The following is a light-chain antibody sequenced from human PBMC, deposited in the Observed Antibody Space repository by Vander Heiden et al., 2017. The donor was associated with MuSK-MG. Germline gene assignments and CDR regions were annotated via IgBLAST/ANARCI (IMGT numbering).Light chain of an antibody. CDR1: SSDVGDYNY. Sequence: QSALTQPPSASGSPGPSVTISCTGTSSDVGDYNYVSWYQQHPGKAPKLMIYEVTKRPSGVPDRFSGSKSGNTASLTVSGLQAEDEADYYCSSYAGSDNLIFGGGTKLTVL. J-gene: IGLJ2*01. CDR2: EVT. CDR3: SSYAGSDNLI. V-gene: IGLV2-8*01.